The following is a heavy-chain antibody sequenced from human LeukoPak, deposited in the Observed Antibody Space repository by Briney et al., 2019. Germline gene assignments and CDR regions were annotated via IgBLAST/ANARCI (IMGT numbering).Heavy chain of an antibody. D-gene: IGHD5-18*01. CDR1: GGSISSGEYY. Sequence: PSQTLSLTCTVSGGSISSGEYYWSWIRQPPGKGLEWIGYIYYSGSTYYNPSLKSRVTISVDTSKNQFSQKLSSVTAADTAVYYCARGRGYSYEAPLLDCWGQGTLVTVSS. V-gene: IGHV4-30-4*01. J-gene: IGHJ4*02. CDR2: IYYSGST. CDR3: ARGRGYSYEAPLLDC.